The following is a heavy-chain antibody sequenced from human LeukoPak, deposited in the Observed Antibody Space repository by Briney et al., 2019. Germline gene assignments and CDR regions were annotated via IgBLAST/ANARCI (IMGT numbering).Heavy chain of an antibody. CDR3: ARLLRVGYCSTTSCNWFDP. J-gene: IGHJ5*02. V-gene: IGHV4-4*07. CDR2: IYSTGST. D-gene: IGHD2-2*03. Sequence: SETLSLTCTVSGDSISSFYWSWIRQAAGKGLEWIGRIYSTGSTDYNSSLKSRVTMSVDTSKNQFSLKVISVTAADTAVYYCARLLRVGYCSTTSCNWFDPWGQGTLVTVSS. CDR1: GDSISSFY.